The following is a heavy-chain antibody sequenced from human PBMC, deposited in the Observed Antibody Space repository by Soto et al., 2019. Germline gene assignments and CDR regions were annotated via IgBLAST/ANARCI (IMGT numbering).Heavy chain of an antibody. CDR2: ISSSSSTI. J-gene: IGHJ6*02. CDR1: GFSFSDYD. Sequence: PGGSLRLSCITSGFSFSDYDMNWVRQAPGKGLEWVSYISSSSSTIYYADSAKGRFTISRDNAENSLWLHVNGLRDEDTAVYYCAKAFAYYDTIGYYGAFNYYGMDVWGQGTTATVSS. CDR3: AKAFAYYDTIGYYGAFNYYGMDV. D-gene: IGHD3-22*01. V-gene: IGHV3-48*02.